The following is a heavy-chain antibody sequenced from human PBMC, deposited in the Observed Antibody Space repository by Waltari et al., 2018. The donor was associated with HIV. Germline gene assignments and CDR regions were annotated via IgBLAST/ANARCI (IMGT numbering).Heavy chain of an antibody. D-gene: IGHD3-3*01. V-gene: IGHV3-23*01. J-gene: IGHJ4*02. CDR1: GFGLSSYA. CDR3: VKGGGYYDSTGNVPFDY. CDR2: IGGGGDRS. Sequence: VQLLESGGGLVQSGGSLTLSCAASGFGLSSYAMIWVRQGPGKGLEWVSAIGGGGDRSYYVDSVKGRFTISRDNSKNTLSLQMNGLRAEDTAVYYCVKGGGYYDSTGNVPFDYWGQGSLVTVSS.